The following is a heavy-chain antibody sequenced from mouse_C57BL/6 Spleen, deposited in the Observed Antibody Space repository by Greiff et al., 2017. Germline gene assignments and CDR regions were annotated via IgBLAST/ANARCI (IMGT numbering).Heavy chain of an antibody. CDR2: IWRGGST. D-gene: IGHD2-1*01. Sequence: VQLQESGPGLVQPSQSLSITCTVSGFSLTSYGVHWVRQSPGKGLEWLGVIWRGGSTDYNAAFMSRLSITKDNSKSQVFFKMNSLQADDTAIYYCAKGGIYGNYENYAMDYWGQGTSVTVSS. V-gene: IGHV2-5*01. CDR3: AKGGIYGNYENYAMDY. CDR1: GFSLTSYG. J-gene: IGHJ4*01.